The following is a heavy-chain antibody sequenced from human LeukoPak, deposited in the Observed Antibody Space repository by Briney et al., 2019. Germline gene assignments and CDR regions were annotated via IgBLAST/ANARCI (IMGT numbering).Heavy chain of an antibody. J-gene: IGHJ4*02. CDR1: GFSLSTSGML. CDR3: ARIRVDTSGWYEDY. V-gene: IGHV2-70*04. D-gene: IGHD6-19*01. Sequence: SGPTLVNPTQTLTLTCTFSGFSLSTSGMLVSWIRQPPGKALEWLARIDWDDDKYYSTSLKTRLTISKDTSKNQVVLTMTNMDPVDTATYYCARIRVDTSGWYEDYWGQGTLVTVSS. CDR2: IDWDDDK.